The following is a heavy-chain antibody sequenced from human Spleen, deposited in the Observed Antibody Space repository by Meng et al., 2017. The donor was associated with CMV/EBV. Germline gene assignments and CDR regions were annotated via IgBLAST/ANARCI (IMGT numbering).Heavy chain of an antibody. Sequence: GESLKISCAASGFTLNKYWMTWVRQAPGKGLEWVANINQDRSEKYYVDSVKGRFTISRDNAKNSVYLQMNTLRAEDTAVYYCVRDRRYCASTTGPYYYYGLDVWGQGTPVTVSS. V-gene: IGHV3-7*01. D-gene: IGHD2-2*01. CDR3: VRDRRYCASTTGPYYYYGLDV. CDR1: GFTLNKYW. J-gene: IGHJ6*02. CDR2: INQDRSEK.